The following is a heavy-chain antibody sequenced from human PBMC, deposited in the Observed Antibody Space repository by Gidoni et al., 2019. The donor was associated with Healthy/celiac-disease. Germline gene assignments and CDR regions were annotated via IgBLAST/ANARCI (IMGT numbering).Heavy chain of an antibody. CDR3: ARVPPAGRGVWGSYRTYYYYGMDV. D-gene: IGHD3-16*02. J-gene: IGHJ6*02. Sequence: QVQRVQSGAEVKKPGASVKVPCTAYGYTFPRYGISRVRQAPGQGLEWMGWISAYNGNTNYAQKLQGRVTMTTDTSTSTAYMELRSLRSDDTAVYYCARVPPAGRGVWGSYRTYYYYGMDVWGQGTTVTVSS. CDR1: GYTFPRYG. V-gene: IGHV1-18*01. CDR2: ISAYNGNT.